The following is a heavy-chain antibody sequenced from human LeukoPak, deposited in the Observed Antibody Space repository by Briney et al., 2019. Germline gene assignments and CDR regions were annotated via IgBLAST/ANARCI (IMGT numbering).Heavy chain of an antibody. D-gene: IGHD6-19*01. CDR3: ARERASSGWYLDY. J-gene: IGHJ4*02. V-gene: IGHV1-18*01. Sequence: ASVKVSSKASGYRLTSFGISWVRQAPGQGLERMGWISTYNGDTNSAQNFQGRVTMTTDTSTSTVYMELRSLRSDDTAVYYCARERASSGWYLDYWGQGTLVIVSS. CDR1: GYRLTSFG. CDR2: ISTYNGDT.